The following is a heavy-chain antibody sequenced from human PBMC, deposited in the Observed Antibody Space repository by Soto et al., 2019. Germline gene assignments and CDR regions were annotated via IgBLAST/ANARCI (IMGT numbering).Heavy chain of an antibody. Sequence: GGSLRLSCAASGFTFSRYAMSWVRQAPGKGLEWVSAISGSGGSTYYADSAQGRFTISRDNSKNTLYLQMNSLRAEDTAVYYFAKDSSYYDFWSGYPPNWFDPWGQGTLVTVSS. CDR3: AKDSSYYDFWSGYPPNWFDP. D-gene: IGHD3-3*01. V-gene: IGHV3-23*01. CDR1: GFTFSRYA. J-gene: IGHJ5*02. CDR2: ISGSGGST.